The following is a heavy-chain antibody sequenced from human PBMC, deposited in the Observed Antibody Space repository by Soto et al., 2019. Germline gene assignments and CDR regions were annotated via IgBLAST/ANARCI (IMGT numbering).Heavy chain of an antibody. CDR1: GGSISSGDSY. CDR3: ARATYDYGYLGL. V-gene: IGHV4-30-4*01. Sequence: QVQLQESGPGLVKPSQTLSLTCTVSGGSISSGDSYWSWIRQPPRKGLEWIGYIYYSGRTFYNPSLQSRVSISVDTSKNKLSLKLSSVTAADTAVYSCARATYDYGYLGLWGRGTLVTVSS. J-gene: IGHJ2*01. D-gene: IGHD3-22*01. CDR2: IYYSGRT.